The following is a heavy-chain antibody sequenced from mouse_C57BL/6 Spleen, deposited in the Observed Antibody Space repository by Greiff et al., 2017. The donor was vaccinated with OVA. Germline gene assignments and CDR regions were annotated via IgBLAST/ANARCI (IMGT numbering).Heavy chain of an antibody. J-gene: IGHJ2*01. CDR1: GYTFTNYW. V-gene: IGHV1-63*01. Sequence: QVQLQQSGAELVRPGTSVKMSCKASGYTFTNYWIGWAKQRPGHGLEWIGDIYPGGGYTNYNEKFKGKATLTADKSSSTAYMQFSSLTSEDSAIYYCARGGTGYFDYWGQGTTLTVSS. CDR2: IYPGGGYT. CDR3: ARGGTGYFDY. D-gene: IGHD3-1*01.